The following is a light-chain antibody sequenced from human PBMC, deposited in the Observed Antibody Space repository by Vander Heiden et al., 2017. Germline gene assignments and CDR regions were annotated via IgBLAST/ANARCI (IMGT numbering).Light chain of an antibody. Sequence: DIQLTQSTSSLSASVGDRVTITCRASQGIRNDLGWYQQKPGKAPKRLIYAASSVQSGAPSRFSGSASGTEFTLTISILHPEDFATYYCRQHNSYPFTFGHGTKVDIK. CDR3: RQHNSYPFT. CDR2: AAS. V-gene: IGKV1-17*01. CDR1: QGIRND. J-gene: IGKJ3*01.